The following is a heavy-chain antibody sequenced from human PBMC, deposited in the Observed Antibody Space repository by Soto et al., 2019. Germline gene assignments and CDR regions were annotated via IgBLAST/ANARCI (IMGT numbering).Heavy chain of an antibody. CDR2: IYHSGST. V-gene: IGHV4-4*02. Sequence: SETLSLTCAVSGGSISSSNWWSWVRQPPGKGLEWFGEIYHSGSTNYNPSLKSRVTISVDKSKNQFSLKMSSVTAAETAVYYCARDVKDIVVVVVARPHAGYGMDVWGQGKTVTVS. CDR3: ARDVKDIVVVVVARPHAGYGMDV. D-gene: IGHD2-15*01. J-gene: IGHJ6*02. CDR1: GGSISSSNW.